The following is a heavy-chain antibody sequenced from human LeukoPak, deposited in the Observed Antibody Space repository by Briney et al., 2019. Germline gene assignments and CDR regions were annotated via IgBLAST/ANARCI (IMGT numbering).Heavy chain of an antibody. CDR1: GYTFTSYG. CDR3: ARAPHCSGGSCYPSWFDP. J-gene: IGHJ5*02. Sequence: GASGKVSCKASGYTFTSYGISWVRQAPGQGLEWMGWISDYNCNTDYAQKLQGRVTMTTDTSMSTAYMELRSLRSDDTAVYYCARAPHCSGGSCYPSWFDPWGQGTLVTVSS. V-gene: IGHV1-18*01. D-gene: IGHD2-15*01. CDR2: ISDYNCNT.